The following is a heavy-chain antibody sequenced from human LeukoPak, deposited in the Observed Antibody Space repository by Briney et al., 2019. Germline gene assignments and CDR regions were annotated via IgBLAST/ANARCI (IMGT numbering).Heavy chain of an antibody. CDR1: GGSISSSSYY. J-gene: IGHJ4*02. V-gene: IGHV4-39*07. CDR2: IYYSGST. Sequence: SETLSLTCTVSGGSISSSSYYWGWIRQPPGKGLEWIGSIYYSGSTYYNPSLKSRVTISVDTSKNQFSLKLSSVTAADTAVYYCARDILAYCGGDCYGGYWGQGTLVTVSS. CDR3: ARDILAYCGGDCYGGY. D-gene: IGHD2-21*02.